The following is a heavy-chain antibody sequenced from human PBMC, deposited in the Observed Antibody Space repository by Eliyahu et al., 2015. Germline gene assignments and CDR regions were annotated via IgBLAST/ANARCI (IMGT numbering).Heavy chain of an antibody. V-gene: IGHV3-33*01. J-gene: IGHJ3*02. D-gene: IGHD3-22*01. CDR2: IWYDGSNK. Sequence: AVEWVAVIWYDGSNKYYADSVKGRFTISRDNSKNTLYLQMNSLRAEDTAVYYCARNYYDSSGYYSYDAFDIXGQGTMVTVSS. CDR3: ARNYYDSSGYYSYDAFDI.